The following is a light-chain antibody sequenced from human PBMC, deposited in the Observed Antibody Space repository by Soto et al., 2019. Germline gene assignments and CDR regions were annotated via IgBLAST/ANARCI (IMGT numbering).Light chain of an antibody. CDR1: QSLLHSNGNIY. J-gene: IGKJ1*01. CDR2: LGS. Sequence: DIVLTQSPLSLPVTPGEPASISCRTSQSLLHSNGNIYLDWYLQKPGQSPQLLIYLGSIRASGVPDRFSGSGSGTYFTLKVTRVEAEDFGVYYCMQAVQAPRTFGHGTKVEIK. CDR3: MQAVQAPRT. V-gene: IGKV2-28*01.